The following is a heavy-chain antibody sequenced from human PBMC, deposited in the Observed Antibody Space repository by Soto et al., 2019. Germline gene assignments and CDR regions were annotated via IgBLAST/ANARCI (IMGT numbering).Heavy chain of an antibody. V-gene: IGHV3-11*01. J-gene: IGHJ4*02. CDR3: AREGIVGATHFRY. D-gene: IGHD1-26*01. Sequence: GGSLRLSCAASGLTFSDFYMSWIRQAPGKGPEWLSYISPSGGTIRYADSVKGRFTISRDNAKRSLYLQMHSLRAEDTAVYYCAREGIVGATHFRYWGQGTRVTVSS. CDR2: ISPSGGTI. CDR1: GLTFSDFY.